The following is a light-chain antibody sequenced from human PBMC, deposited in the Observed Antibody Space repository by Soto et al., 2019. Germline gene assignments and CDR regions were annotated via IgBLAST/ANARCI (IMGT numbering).Light chain of an antibody. Sequence: FTQSPATLSLSPGARATLSCGASQSVGNYIAWYQQKPGQAPRLLIYGASSRATGIPDRFSGSGSGTDFTLTISRLEPEDFAVYYCQQYGSAPWTFGQGTKVDIK. CDR2: GAS. V-gene: IGKV3-20*01. CDR1: QSVGNY. CDR3: QQYGSAPWT. J-gene: IGKJ1*01.